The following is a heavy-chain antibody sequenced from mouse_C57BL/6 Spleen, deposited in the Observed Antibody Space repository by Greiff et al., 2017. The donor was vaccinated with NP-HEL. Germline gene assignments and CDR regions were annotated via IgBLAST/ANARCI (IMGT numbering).Heavy chain of an antibody. CDR2: INPYNGGT. J-gene: IGHJ4*01. CDR1: GYTFTDYY. D-gene: IGHD1-1*01. Sequence: VQLQQSGPVLVKPGASVKMSCKASGYTFTDYYMNWVKQSHGKSLEWIGVINPYNGGTSYNQKFKGKATLTVDKSSSTAYMELNSLTSEDSAVYYWARPYYHRSSPFYAMDYWGQGTSVTVPS. CDR3: ARPYYHRSSPFYAMDY. V-gene: IGHV1-19*01.